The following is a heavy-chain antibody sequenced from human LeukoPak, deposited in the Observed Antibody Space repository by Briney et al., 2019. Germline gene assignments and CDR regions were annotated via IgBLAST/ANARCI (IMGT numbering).Heavy chain of an antibody. V-gene: IGHV3-33*06. CDR3: AKTVTPYCGGDCPDAFDI. J-gene: IGHJ3*02. D-gene: IGHD2-21*02. CDR2: YDGSNE. Sequence: YDGSNEYYADSVRGRFTISRDNAKNSLYLQMNSLRAEDTAVYYCAKTVTPYCGGDCPDAFDIWGQGTMVTVSS.